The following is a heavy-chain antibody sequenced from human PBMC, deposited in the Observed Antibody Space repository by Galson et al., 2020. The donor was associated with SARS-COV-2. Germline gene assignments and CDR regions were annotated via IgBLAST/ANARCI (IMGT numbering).Heavy chain of an antibody. CDR1: GFSLDSTGMR. Sequence: SGPTLVKPTQTLILTCSISGFSLDSTGMRVTWLRQAPGQALEWLGRIAWDDDKVSSPSLETRLTISKDTSRNQVVLTMTNMGPADAGTYYCARSVVISLEYSYYMDVWGTGTTVTVSS. J-gene: IGHJ6*03. CDR3: ARSVVISLEYSYYMDV. D-gene: IGHD2-21*01. V-gene: IGHV2-70*04. CDR2: IAWDDDK.